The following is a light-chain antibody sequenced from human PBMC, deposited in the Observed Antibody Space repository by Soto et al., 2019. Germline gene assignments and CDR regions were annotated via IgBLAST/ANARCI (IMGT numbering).Light chain of an antibody. J-gene: IGLJ3*02. V-gene: IGLV4-60*02. CDR1: SGHSSYI. CDR2: LEGSGSY. Sequence: QPVLTQSSCASASLGSSGKLTCTLSSGHSSYIIAWHQQQPGKAPRYLMKLEGSGSYNKGSGVPDRFSGSSSGADRYLTISSLQFEDEADYYCETCDSNIHWVFGGGTKLTVL. CDR3: ETCDSNIHWV.